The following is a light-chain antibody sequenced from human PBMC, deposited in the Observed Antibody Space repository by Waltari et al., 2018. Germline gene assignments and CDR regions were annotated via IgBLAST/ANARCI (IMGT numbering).Light chain of an antibody. CDR2: QDK. CDR1: NLENKS. J-gene: IGLJ2*01. CDR3: QTWDSGTVL. Sequence: SYEVTQPPSVSVSPGQTASITCPGDNLENKSASWYQQKPGQSPLMVIYQDKKRPSGIPERFSGSNSGNTATLTISGTQPMDEADYYCQTWDSGTVLFGGGTKLTVL. V-gene: IGLV3-1*01.